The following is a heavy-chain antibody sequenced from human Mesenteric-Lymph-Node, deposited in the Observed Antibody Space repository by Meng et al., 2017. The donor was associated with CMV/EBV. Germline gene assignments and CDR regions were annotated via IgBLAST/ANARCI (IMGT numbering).Heavy chain of an antibody. V-gene: IGHV4-4*02. D-gene: IGHD6-13*01. CDR2: IYLGGST. CDR1: GGYITSGNW. CDR3: ARGGSWSEYFQL. Sequence: CALSGGYITSGNWSSWVRQPPGKGLECIGDIYLGGSTNYNPSLKSRVTISMDKSKNQFSLSLTSVTAADTAVYYCARGGSWSEYFQLWSQGTLVTVSS. J-gene: IGHJ1*01.